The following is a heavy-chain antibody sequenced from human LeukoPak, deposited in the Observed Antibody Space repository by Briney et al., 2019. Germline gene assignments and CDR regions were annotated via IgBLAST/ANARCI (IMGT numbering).Heavy chain of an antibody. J-gene: IGHJ5*02. V-gene: IGHV1-69*04. CDR1: GGTFSSYA. CDR2: IIPILGIA. D-gene: IGHD3-3*01. CDR3: ARGNYDFWSGYQEINWFDP. Sequence: GASVKVSCKASGGTFSSYAISWVRQAPGQGLEWMGRIIPILGIANYAQKFQGRVTITADKSTSTAYMELSSLRSEDTAVYYCARGNYDFWSGYQEINWFDPWGQGTLVTVSS.